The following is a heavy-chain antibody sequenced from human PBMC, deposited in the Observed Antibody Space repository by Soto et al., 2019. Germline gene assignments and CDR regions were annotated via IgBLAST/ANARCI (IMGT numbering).Heavy chain of an antibody. CDR2: ISPNSGDT. V-gene: IGHV1-2*04. CDR1: GYTFTGYD. Sequence: QVQLVQSGAEVKKPGASVKVSCKASGYTFTGYDMHWVRQAPGQGLEWMGWISPNSGDTKYAQKFQGWVTMTRDTSISTADMGRRRLRSEDTAVYYCARPRCSSIGGYVGSWDYWGQGALVTVSS. J-gene: IGHJ4*02. D-gene: IGHD2-2*01. CDR3: ARPRCSSIGGYVGSWDY.